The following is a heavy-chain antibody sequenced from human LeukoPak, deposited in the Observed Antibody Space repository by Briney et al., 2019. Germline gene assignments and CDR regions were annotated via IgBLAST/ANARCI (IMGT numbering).Heavy chain of an antibody. Sequence: KPSETLSLTCTVSGGSISSYYWSWIRQPPGKGLEWIGYIYYSGSTNYNPSLKSRVTISVDTSKNQFSLKLSSVTAADTAVYYCARDRTPTDWYFDLWGRGTLVTVSS. CDR1: GGSISSYY. CDR3: ARDRTPTDWYFDL. CDR2: IYYSGST. D-gene: IGHD2-15*01. J-gene: IGHJ2*01. V-gene: IGHV4-59*01.